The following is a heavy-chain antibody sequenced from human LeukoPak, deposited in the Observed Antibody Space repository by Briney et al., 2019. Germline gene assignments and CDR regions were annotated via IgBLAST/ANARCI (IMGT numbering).Heavy chain of an antibody. CDR1: GGSISSSSYY. V-gene: IGHV4-39*02. Sequence: PSETLSLTCTVSGGSISSSSYYWGWIRQPPGKGLEWIGSIYYSGSTYYNPSLKSRVTISVDTSKNQFSLKLSSVTAADTAVYYCAREGGGGLLWFGESPIGMDVWGKGTTVTVSS. CDR2: IYYSGST. J-gene: IGHJ6*04. D-gene: IGHD3-10*01. CDR3: AREGGGGLLWFGESPIGMDV.